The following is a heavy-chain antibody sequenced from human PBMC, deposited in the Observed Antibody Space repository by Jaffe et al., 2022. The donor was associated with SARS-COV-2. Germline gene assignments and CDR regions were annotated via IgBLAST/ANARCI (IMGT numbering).Heavy chain of an antibody. Sequence: QVQLVQSGAEVKKPGASVKVSCKASGYTFTSYGISWVRQAPGQGLEWMGWISAYNGNTNYAQKLQGRVTMTTDTSTSTAYMELRSLRSDDTAVYYCARNSFLEWLLSPYYYYGMDVWGQGTTVTVSS. D-gene: IGHD3-3*01. CDR1: GYTFTSYG. CDR3: ARNSFLEWLLSPYYYYGMDV. J-gene: IGHJ6*02. CDR2: ISAYNGNT. V-gene: IGHV1-18*01.